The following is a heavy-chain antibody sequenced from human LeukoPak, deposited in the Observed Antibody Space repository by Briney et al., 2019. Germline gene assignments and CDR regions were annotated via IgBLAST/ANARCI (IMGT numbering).Heavy chain of an antibody. CDR2: IYHSGGT. CDR1: GYSINSGYT. D-gene: IGHD2-2*01. Sequence: SETLSLTCTVSGYSINSGYTWGWIRQPPGKGLEWIGNIYHSGGTYYNPSLKSRVTISVDRSKNQFSLKLSSVTAADTAVYYCARGDIVVVPAAPDPAEYFQHWGQGTLVTVSS. J-gene: IGHJ1*01. V-gene: IGHV4-38-2*02. CDR3: ARGDIVVVPAAPDPAEYFQH.